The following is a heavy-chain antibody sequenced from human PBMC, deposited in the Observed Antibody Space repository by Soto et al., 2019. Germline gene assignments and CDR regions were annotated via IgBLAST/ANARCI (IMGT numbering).Heavy chain of an antibody. CDR3: ARDHGGSYPFYYFDY. J-gene: IGHJ4*02. D-gene: IGHD1-26*01. V-gene: IGHV1-3*01. CDR2: INAGNGNT. Sequence: GASVNVSCKASGYTFTSYAMHWVRQAPGQRLEWMGWINAGNGNTKYSQKFQGRVTITRDTSASTAYMELSSLRSEDTAVYYCARDHGGSYPFYYFDYWGQGTLVTVSS. CDR1: GYTFTSYA.